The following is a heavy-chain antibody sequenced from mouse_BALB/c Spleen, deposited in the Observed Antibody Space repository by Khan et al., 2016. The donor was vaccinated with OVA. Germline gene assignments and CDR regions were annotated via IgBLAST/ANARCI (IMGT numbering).Heavy chain of an antibody. Sequence: QIQLVQSGPELKKPGETVKISCKASGYTFTNYGMNWVKQAPGKGLKWMGWINTYTGEPTYADDFTGRFAFSLETSANTAYLQINNLKHEDTATYFCARSASYWFCDVWGAGTTVTVSS. D-gene: IGHD6-1*01. CDR3: ARSASYWFCDV. CDR2: INTYTGEP. J-gene: IGHJ1*01. CDR1: GYTFTNYG. V-gene: IGHV9-3-1*01.